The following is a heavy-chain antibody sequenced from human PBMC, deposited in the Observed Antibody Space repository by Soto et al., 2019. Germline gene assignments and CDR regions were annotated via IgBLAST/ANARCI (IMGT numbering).Heavy chain of an antibody. CDR2: ISGSGGST. CDR1: GFTFSSYA. Sequence: GGSLRLSCAASGFTFSSYAMSWVRQAPGKGLEWVSAISGSGGSTYYADSVKGRFTISRDNSKNTLYLQMNSLRAEDTAVYYCAKDREYYYGSGSYYKFDPWGQGTLVTAPQ. CDR3: AKDREYYYGSGSYYKFDP. V-gene: IGHV3-23*01. J-gene: IGHJ5*02. D-gene: IGHD3-10*01.